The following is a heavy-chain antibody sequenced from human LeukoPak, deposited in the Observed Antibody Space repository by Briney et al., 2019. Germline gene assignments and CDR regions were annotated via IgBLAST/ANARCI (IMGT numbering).Heavy chain of an antibody. CDR1: GFSLSNYW. CDR3: AREALDYYYYMDV. V-gene: IGHV3-7*01. J-gene: IGHJ6*03. CDR2: IRGDESRK. Sequence: GGSLTLSCAASGFSLSNYWMTWLRQAPGKGLGWVANIRGDESRKYYLDSVTGRFTISRDNAKNSVYLQMNSLRAEDTAVYYCAREALDYYYYMDVWGKGTTVTVSS.